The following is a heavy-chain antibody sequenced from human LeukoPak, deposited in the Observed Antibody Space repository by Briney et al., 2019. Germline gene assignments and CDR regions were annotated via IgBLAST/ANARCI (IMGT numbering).Heavy chain of an antibody. CDR2: IIPILGRV. D-gene: IGHD6-19*01. CDR3: AGTITMAGLDY. CDR1: GVTFGSHG. J-gene: IGHJ4*02. Sequence: GASVKVSCKASGVTFGSHGISWVRQAPGQGLEWMGRIIPILGRVDYAQNFQGRVSITADTSTTTTYMELTGLTSTDTAVYFCAGTITMAGLDYWGQGTLVTVSS. V-gene: IGHV1-69*04.